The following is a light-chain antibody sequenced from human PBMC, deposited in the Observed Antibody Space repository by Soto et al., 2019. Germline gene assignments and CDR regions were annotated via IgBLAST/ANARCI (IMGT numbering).Light chain of an antibody. J-gene: IGKJ5*01. CDR1: QSVSRDY. V-gene: IGKV3-20*01. Sequence: EIVLTQSPGTLSLSPGERATLSCRASQSVSRDYLAWCHQKPGQAPRLLIYGASSRATGIPDRFSGSGSGTDFTLTISRLEPEDFAVYYCQQYGGSITFGQGTRLEIK. CDR3: QQYGGSIT. CDR2: GAS.